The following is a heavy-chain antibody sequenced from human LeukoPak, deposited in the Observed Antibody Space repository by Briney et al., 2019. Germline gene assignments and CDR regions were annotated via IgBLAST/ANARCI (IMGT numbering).Heavy chain of an antibody. D-gene: IGHD3-10*01. CDR1: GGSISSYY. V-gene: IGHV4-59*01. CDR2: RYYSGST. J-gene: IGHJ4*02. CDR3: ARGSGSFHY. Sequence: SETLSLTCTVSGGSISSYYWSWIRQPPGKGLEWIGYRYYSGSTNYNPSLKSRVTISVDTSKNQFSLKLSSVTAADTAVYYCARGSGSFHYWGQGTLVTVSS.